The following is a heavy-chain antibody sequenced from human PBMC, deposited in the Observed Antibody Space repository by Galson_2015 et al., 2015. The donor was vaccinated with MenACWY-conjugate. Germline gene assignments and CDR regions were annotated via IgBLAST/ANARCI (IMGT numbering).Heavy chain of an antibody. Sequence: CAISGDSVSSHIAAWTWIRQSPSRGLEWLGRTYYRSKWYNDYAVSVKSRITINPDTSKNQFSLQLNSVTPEDTAVYYCVRQVGHFDCWGREPWSPSPQ. J-gene: IGHJ4*02. CDR1: GDSVSSHIAA. D-gene: IGHD2-2*01. CDR2: TYYRSKWYN. CDR3: VRQVGHFDC. V-gene: IGHV6-1*01.